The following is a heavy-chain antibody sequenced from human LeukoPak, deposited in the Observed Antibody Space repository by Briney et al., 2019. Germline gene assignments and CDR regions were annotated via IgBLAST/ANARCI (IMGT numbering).Heavy chain of an antibody. J-gene: IGHJ4*02. V-gene: IGHV4-38-2*02. D-gene: IGHD3-10*01. Sequence: PSETLSLTCTVSGYSISSGYYWGWIRQPPGKGLEWIGSIYHSGSTYYNPSLKSRVTISVDTSKNQFSLKLSSVTAADTAVYYCARVPAVGATIDYWGQGTLVTVSS. CDR2: IYHSGST. CDR3: ARVPAVGATIDY. CDR1: GYSISSGYY.